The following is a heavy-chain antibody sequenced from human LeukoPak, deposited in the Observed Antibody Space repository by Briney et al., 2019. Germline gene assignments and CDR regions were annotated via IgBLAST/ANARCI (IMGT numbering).Heavy chain of an antibody. V-gene: IGHV3-21*01. J-gene: IGHJ4*02. Sequence: PGGSLRLSCAASGFTFSSYSMNWVRQAPGKGLEWVSSISSSSGYIYYADSVKGRFTISRDNAKNSLYLQMNSLRAEDTAVYYCARDRTMIVGREFDYWGQGTLVTVSS. CDR1: GFTFSSYS. CDR2: ISSSSGYI. D-gene: IGHD3-22*01. CDR3: ARDRTMIVGREFDY.